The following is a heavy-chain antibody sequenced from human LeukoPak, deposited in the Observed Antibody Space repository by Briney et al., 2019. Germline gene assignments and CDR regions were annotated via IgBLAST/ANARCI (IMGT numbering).Heavy chain of an antibody. CDR1: GDSISSYY. V-gene: IGHV4-4*07. D-gene: IGHD1-26*01. J-gene: IGHJ4*02. CDR3: ARQEGGIVGPY. Sequence: SETLSLTCTVSGDSISSYYWSWIRQPPGKGLEWIGRIYTGGSTNYNPSLESRVTMSVDTSKNQFSLKLNSVTAADTAVYYCARQEGGIVGPYWGQGTLVTVSS. CDR2: IYTGGST.